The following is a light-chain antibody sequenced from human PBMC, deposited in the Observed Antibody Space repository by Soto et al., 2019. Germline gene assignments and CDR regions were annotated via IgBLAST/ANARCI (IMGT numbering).Light chain of an antibody. J-gene: IGKJ1*01. CDR1: QGISSY. CDR2: AAS. Sequence: DIQLTQSPSFLSASVGDRVTITCRASQGISSYLAWYQQKPGKAPKLLIYAASTLQSGVPSRFSGSVSGTEFTLTISSLQPEDFATYYCQQLETFGQGTKVDIK. V-gene: IGKV1-9*01. CDR3: QQLET.